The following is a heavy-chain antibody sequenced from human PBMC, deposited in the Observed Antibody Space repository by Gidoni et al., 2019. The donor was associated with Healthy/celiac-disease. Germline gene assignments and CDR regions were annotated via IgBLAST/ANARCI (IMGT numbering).Heavy chain of an antibody. CDR3: ARGPSHDYGGTPVGDNWFDP. CDR2: INPSGGST. V-gene: IGHV1-46*01. Sequence: QVQLVQSGAEVKKPGASVKVSCKASGYTSTSYNMHWVRKAPGQGLEWMGIINPSGGSTSYAQKFQGRVTMTRDTSTSTVYMELSSLRSEDTAVYYCARGPSHDYGGTPVGDNWFDPWGQGTLVTVSS. CDR1: GYTSTSYN. D-gene: IGHD4-17*01. J-gene: IGHJ5*02.